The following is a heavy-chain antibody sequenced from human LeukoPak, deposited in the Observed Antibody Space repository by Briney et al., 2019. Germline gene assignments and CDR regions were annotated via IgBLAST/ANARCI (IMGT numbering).Heavy chain of an antibody. D-gene: IGHD2-2*01. V-gene: IGHV3-48*03. CDR1: GFTFSSYE. Sequence: PGGSLRLSCAASGFTFSSYEMNWVRRSPGKGLEWVSYISNSGSTIYYADSVKGRFTISRDNAKNSLYLQMNSLRAEDTAVYYCARDRYCSSTSCYDPDYFDYWGQGTLVTVSS. CDR3: ARDRYCSSTSCYDPDYFDY. J-gene: IGHJ4*02. CDR2: ISNSGSTI.